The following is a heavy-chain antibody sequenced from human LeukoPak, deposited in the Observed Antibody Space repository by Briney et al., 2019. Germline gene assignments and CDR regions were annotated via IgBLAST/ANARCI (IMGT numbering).Heavy chain of an antibody. Sequence: AETLSLTCTVSGGSISSSSYYWGWLRQPPGKGLEWIRSIYYSGSTYYNPSLKSRVTTSVDTSKNLFSLKLNSVTAADTALYYCARVSPIRVAGSSYCYAMDVWGQGTTVIVSS. V-gene: IGHV4-39*01. CDR2: IYYSGST. J-gene: IGHJ6*02. CDR1: GGSISSSSYY. D-gene: IGHD6-19*01. CDR3: ARVSPIRVAGSSYCYAMDV.